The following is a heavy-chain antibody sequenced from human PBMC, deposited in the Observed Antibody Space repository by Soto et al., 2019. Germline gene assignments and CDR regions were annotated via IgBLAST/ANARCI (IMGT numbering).Heavy chain of an antibody. Sequence: QVQLVQSGAEVKKPGSSVTVSCKASGGTFSSYTISWVRQAPGQGREWMGGIIPIFGTVNYPQKFQCRVASTADESTSTAYMELSSLRSEDKAVYYCARGNHRWLELWYFDLWGRGTLVTVSS. D-gene: IGHD5-12*01. CDR2: IIPIFGTV. J-gene: IGHJ2*01. V-gene: IGHV1-69*12. CDR1: GGTFSSYT. CDR3: ARGNHRWLELWYFDL.